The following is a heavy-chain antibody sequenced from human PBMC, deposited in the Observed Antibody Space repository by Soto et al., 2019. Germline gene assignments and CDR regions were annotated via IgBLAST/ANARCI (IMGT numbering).Heavy chain of an antibody. CDR1: YGSISVSNVF. D-gene: IGHD4-4*01. J-gene: IGHJ4*02. V-gene: IGHV4-39*01. Sequence: PSETLSLTCTVSYGSISVSNVFWGWVRQPPGKGLEWIGNIDYSGTAYFNPSLGTRVTFPVDTSKNQFSLTLYSVTAADTAVYYCARTTGRRTFDFWGQGTLVTVSS. CDR3: ARTTGRRTFDF. CDR2: IDYSGTA.